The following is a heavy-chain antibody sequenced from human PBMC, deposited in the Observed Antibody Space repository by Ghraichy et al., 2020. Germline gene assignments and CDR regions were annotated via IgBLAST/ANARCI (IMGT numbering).Heavy chain of an antibody. V-gene: IGHV1-18*01. D-gene: IGHD4-17*01. CDR2: INAYNGNT. Sequence: ASVKVSCKASGYTFTNYGTNYGISWVRQAPGQGLEWMGWINAYNGNTNYAQKLQGRVTMTTDISTSTAYMELRSLRSDDTAVYYCARVPYGDYAIDPWGQGTLVTVSS. CDR1: GYTFTNYG. J-gene: IGHJ5*02. CDR3: ARVPYGDYAIDP.